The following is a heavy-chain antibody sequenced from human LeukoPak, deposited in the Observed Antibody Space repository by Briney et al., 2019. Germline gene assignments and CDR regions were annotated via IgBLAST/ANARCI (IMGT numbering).Heavy chain of an antibody. D-gene: IGHD6-13*01. CDR2: IYYSGST. CDR1: GGSISSGDYY. Sequence: SETLSLTCTVSGGSISSGDYYWSWIRQPPGKGLEWIGYIYYSGSTNYNPSLKSRVTISVDTSKNQFSLKLSSVTAADTAVYHCARGSIAAAGTREFDYWGQGTLVTVSS. V-gene: IGHV4-61*08. J-gene: IGHJ4*02. CDR3: ARGSIAAAGTREFDY.